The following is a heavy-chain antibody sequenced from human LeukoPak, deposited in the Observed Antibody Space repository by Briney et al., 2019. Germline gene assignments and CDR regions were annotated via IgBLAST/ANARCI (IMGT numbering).Heavy chain of an antibody. CDR1: GYIFTSYF. D-gene: IGHD6-19*01. CDR2: INPSGGST. J-gene: IGHJ4*02. CDR3: ARAARSEWYGFFDY. Sequence: ASVKVSCRASGYIFTSYFIHWVRQAPGQGLEWMGIINPSGGSTSYAQQFQGRVSMTRDTPTSTVYMELSSLRSEDTAVYYCARAARSEWYGFFDYWGQGTLVSVSS. V-gene: IGHV1-46*01.